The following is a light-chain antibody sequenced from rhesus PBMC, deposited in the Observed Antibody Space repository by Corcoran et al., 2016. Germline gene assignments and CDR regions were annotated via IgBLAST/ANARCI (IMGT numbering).Light chain of an antibody. CDR3: QQYSSSPYS. J-gene: IGKJ2*01. Sequence: DIQMTQSPSSLSASVGDRVTVTCRASQGINKELSWYQQKPGKAPKLLIYKASTLQSGVPSRFSGSGSGTDFTRTISSLQSEDFATYYCQQYSSSPYSFGQGTKVEIK. CDR1: QGINKE. V-gene: IGKV1-22*01. CDR2: KAS.